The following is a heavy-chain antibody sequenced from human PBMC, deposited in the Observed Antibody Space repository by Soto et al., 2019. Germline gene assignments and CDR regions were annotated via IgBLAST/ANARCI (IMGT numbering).Heavy chain of an antibody. Sequence: SGPTLVNPTQTLTLTCTFSGFSLSTSGVGVGWIRQPPGKALEWLALIYWDDDKRYSPSLKSRLTITKDTSKNQVVLTMTNMDPVDTATYYCAHRVFLSFNSTVTNCFDIWGQGTMVTVSS. J-gene: IGHJ3*02. CDR2: IYWDDDK. CDR3: AHRVFLSFNSTVTNCFDI. V-gene: IGHV2-5*02. CDR1: GFSLSTSGVG. D-gene: IGHD4-4*01.